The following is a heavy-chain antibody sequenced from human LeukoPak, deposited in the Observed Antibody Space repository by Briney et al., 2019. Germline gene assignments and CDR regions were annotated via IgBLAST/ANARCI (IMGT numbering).Heavy chain of an antibody. CDR2: IFYSGST. V-gene: IGHV4-39*01. J-gene: IGHJ5*02. Sequence: PSETLSLTCTVSGGSISTNNYYWGWIRQPPGKGLEWIGNIFYSGSTYYSPSLKSRVTISLDTSKNQFSLKLSSVTAADTAVYYCAIVDTAGWFDPWGQGTLVTVSS. D-gene: IGHD5-18*01. CDR3: AIVDTAGWFDP. CDR1: GGSISTNNYY.